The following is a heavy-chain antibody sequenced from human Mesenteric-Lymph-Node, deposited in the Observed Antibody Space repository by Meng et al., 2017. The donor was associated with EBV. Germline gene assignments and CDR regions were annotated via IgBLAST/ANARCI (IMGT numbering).Heavy chain of an antibody. Sequence: LQLQESGSGLVKPSAALSLTCTVSGGSIFSYTNVWSWVLRPPGKGLEWIGSISYGGGTFYNPSLKSRVTISVDTSKNQFSLRLSSVTAADTAVFYCARHCGYSGCFDFSGQGTRVTVSS. J-gene: IGHJ4*02. CDR1: GGSIFSYTNV. CDR2: ISYGGGT. CDR3: ARHCGYSGCFDF. D-gene: IGHD5-12*01. V-gene: IGHV4-39*01.